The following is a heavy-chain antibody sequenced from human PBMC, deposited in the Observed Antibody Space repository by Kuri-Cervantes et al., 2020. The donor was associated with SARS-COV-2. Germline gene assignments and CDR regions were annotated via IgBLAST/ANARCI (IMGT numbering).Heavy chain of an antibody. Sequence: ASVKVFCKASGYTFTSYGISWVRQAPGQRLVWMGWINAGNGNTKYSQKFQGRVTITRDTSASTAYMELSSLRSEDTAVYYCARVHYNFWSGYYRSPDYWYFDLWGRGTLVTVSS. D-gene: IGHD3-3*01. CDR1: GYTFTSYG. CDR3: ARVHYNFWSGYYRSPDYWYFDL. V-gene: IGHV1-3*01. CDR2: INAGNGNT. J-gene: IGHJ2*01.